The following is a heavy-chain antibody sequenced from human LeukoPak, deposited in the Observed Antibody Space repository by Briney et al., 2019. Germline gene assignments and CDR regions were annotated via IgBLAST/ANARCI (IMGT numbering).Heavy chain of an antibody. CDR3: AKALSYYGDYVGYYYYGMDV. J-gene: IGHJ6*04. CDR2: ISYGGSNK. Sequence: GGSLRLSCAASGFTFSSYGMHWVRQAPGKGLEWVAVISYGGSNKYYADSVKGRFTISRDNSKNTLYLQMNSLRAEDTAVYYCAKALSYYGDYVGYYYYGMDVWGKGTTVTVSS. V-gene: IGHV3-30*18. CDR1: GFTFSSYG. D-gene: IGHD4-17*01.